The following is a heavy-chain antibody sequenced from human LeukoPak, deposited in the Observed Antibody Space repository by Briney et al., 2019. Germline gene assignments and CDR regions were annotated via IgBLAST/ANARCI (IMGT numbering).Heavy chain of an antibody. CDR3: AKEGRFGELPNYYYGIDV. J-gene: IGHJ6*02. CDR2: ISYDGSNK. D-gene: IGHD3-10*01. V-gene: IGHV3-30*18. Sequence: PGGSLRLSCAASGFTFSSYGMHWVRQSPGKGLEWVAVISYDGSNKYYADSVKGRFTISRDNSKNTLYLQMNSLRAEDTAVYYCAKEGRFGELPNYYYGIDVWGQGTTATVSS. CDR1: GFTFSSYG.